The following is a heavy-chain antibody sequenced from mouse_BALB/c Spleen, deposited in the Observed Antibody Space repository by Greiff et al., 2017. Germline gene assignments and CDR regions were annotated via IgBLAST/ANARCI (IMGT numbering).Heavy chain of an antibody. CDR2: IYPGSGST. Sequence: QVQLQQPGAELVKPGTSVKLSCKASGYNFTSYWINWVKLRPGQGLEWIGDIYPGSGSTNYNEKFKSKATLTVDTSSSTAYMQLSSLASEDSALSNCARSYNGYQSWFAYWGQGTLVTVSA. CDR3: ARSYNGYQSWFAY. CDR1: GYNFTSYW. V-gene: IGHV1-55*01. D-gene: IGHD2-3*01. J-gene: IGHJ3*01.